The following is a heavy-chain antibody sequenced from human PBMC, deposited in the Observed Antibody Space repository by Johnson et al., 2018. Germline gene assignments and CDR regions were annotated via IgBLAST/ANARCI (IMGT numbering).Heavy chain of an antibody. CDR1: GFIFDNHG. CDR2: ISYGGDET. V-gene: IGHV3-30*03. D-gene: IGHD1-26*01. Sequence: QVQLVQSGGGVVQPGRSLRLSCAASGFIFDNHGMHWVRLAPGKGLEWVALISYGGDETFYADSVRGRFSISRDNFKKTVTLEMKSLRLEDTALYYCVTGRTLDFWGQGTQVTVSS. J-gene: IGHJ4*02. CDR3: VTGRTLDF.